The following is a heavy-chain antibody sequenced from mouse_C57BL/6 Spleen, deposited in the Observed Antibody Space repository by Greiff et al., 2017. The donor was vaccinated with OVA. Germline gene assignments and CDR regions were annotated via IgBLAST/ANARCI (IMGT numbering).Heavy chain of an antibody. CDR3: TRGSSRSSLLYWYFEV. Sequence: EVMLVESGEGLVKPGGSLKLSCAASGFTFRSYAMSWVRQTPEKRLEWVAYISSGGDYIYYADTVKGRFTISRDNARNTLYLQMSSLKSEDTAMYYCTRGSSRSSLLYWYFEVWGTGTTVTVSS. J-gene: IGHJ1*03. D-gene: IGHD1-1*01. CDR1: GFTFRSYA. V-gene: IGHV5-9-1*02. CDR2: ISSGGDYI.